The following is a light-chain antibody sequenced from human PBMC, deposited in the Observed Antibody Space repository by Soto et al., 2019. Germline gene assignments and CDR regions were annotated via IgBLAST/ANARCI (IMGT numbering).Light chain of an antibody. V-gene: IGLV2-11*01. CDR3: CSYTNSLFV. CDR2: DVT. Sequence: QSVLTQPRSVSGSHGQSVTFSCTGTSSDVGGYNFVSWYQQHPGKAPKLIIYDVTERPSGVPDRFSGSKSGNTASLTISGLQAEDEADYYCCSYTNSLFVFGTGTKSPS. CDR1: SSDVGGYNF. J-gene: IGLJ1*01.